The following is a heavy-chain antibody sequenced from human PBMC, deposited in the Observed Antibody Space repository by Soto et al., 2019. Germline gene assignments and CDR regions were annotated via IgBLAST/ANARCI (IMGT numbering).Heavy chain of an antibody. CDR2: IWYDGSNK. CDR1: GFTFSSYG. D-gene: IGHD2-15*01. CDR3: ARSGSWVYYYYGMDV. Sequence: HPGGSLRLSCAASGFTFSSYGMHWVRQAPGKGLEWVAVIWYDGSNKYYAESVKGRFTISRDNSKNTLYLQMNSLRAEDTAVYYCARSGSWVYYYYGMDVWGQGTTVTVSS. J-gene: IGHJ6*02. V-gene: IGHV3-33*01.